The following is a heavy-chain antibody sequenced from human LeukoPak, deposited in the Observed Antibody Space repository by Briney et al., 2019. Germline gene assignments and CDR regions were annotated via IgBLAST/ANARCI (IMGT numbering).Heavy chain of an antibody. CDR3: ARAYSETYGLGYYYMDV. J-gene: IGHJ6*03. CDR1: GFTLKTYS. D-gene: IGHD1-26*01. CDR2: ISSSSSYI. Sequence: GGSLRLSCAASGFTLKTYSMNWVRQAPGKGLEWVSSISSSSSYIYYADSVKGRFTISRDNAKNSLYLQMNSLRAEDTAVYYCARAYSETYGLGYYYMDVWGKGTAVTISS. V-gene: IGHV3-21*01.